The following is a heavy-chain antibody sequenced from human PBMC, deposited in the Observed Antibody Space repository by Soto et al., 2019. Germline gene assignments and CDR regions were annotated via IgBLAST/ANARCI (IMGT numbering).Heavy chain of an antibody. J-gene: IGHJ3*02. CDR1: GFTFSDFG. D-gene: IGHD6-25*01. CDR3: AREAAGSDAFDI. V-gene: IGHV3-33*01. Sequence: QIQLVESGGGVVQPGRSLRLSCAASGFTFSDFGMHWVRQAPGKGLEWVAVIWYDGSNKYYVDSVKGRFTISRDNSKNTLYVQMNSLRAEDTAIYYCAREAAGSDAFDIWGQGTMVTVSS. CDR2: IWYDGSNK.